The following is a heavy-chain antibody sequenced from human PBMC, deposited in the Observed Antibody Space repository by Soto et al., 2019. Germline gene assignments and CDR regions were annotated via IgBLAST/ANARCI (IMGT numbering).Heavy chain of an antibody. CDR3: ARAVYGDYESYYGMDV. D-gene: IGHD4-17*01. CDR1: GITFGSYG. CDR2: IWYDGSNK. Sequence: QVHLAESGGGVVQPGGPLGTSWGGVGITFGSYGIQRVPRAPGKGLEWVAVIWYDGSNKYYADSVKGRFTISRDNSKNTLFLQMNSLRGEDTAVYYCARAVYGDYESYYGMDVWGQGTTVTVSS. V-gene: IGHV3-33*01. J-gene: IGHJ6*02.